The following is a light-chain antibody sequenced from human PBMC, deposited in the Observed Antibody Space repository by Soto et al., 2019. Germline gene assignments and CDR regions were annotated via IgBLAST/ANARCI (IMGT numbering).Light chain of an antibody. CDR1: EDISSY. J-gene: IGKJ5*01. V-gene: IGKV1-9*01. CDR3: QQLKNYPCT. Sequence: IQLTQSPSSLSASVGDRVTFTCRASEDISSYLVWYQQKPGAAPKLLIYAASALHSGVPSRFSGSGSGTEFSLTIRSLHPEDFAVYFCQQLKNYPCTFGQGTRLQIK. CDR2: AAS.